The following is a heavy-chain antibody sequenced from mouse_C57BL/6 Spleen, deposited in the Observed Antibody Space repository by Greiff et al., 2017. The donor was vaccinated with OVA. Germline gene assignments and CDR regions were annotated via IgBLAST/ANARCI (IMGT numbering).Heavy chain of an antibody. J-gene: IGHJ4*01. Sequence: QVQLQQSGAELARPGASVKLSCKASGYTFTSYGISWVKQRTGQGLEWIGEIYPRSGNTYYNEKFKGKATLTADKSSSTAYMELRSLTSEDSAVYFCARFDGYIYYYAMDYWGQGTSVTVSS. CDR1: GYTFTSYG. CDR3: ARFDGYIYYYAMDY. D-gene: IGHD2-3*01. V-gene: IGHV1-81*01. CDR2: IYPRSGNT.